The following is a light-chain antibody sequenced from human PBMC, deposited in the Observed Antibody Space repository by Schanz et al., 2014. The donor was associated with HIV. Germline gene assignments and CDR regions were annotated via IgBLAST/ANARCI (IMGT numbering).Light chain of an antibody. CDR1: SSDVGHYTY. V-gene: IGLV2-8*01. CDR3: AAWDDSLKGWV. Sequence: QSVLTQPPSASGSRGQSVTISCTGTSSDVGHYTYVSWYQQHPGKAPKLMIYEVSKRPSGVPDRFSGSKSGNTASLTVSGLQAEDEADYYCAAWDDSLKGWVFGGGTKLTVL. J-gene: IGLJ3*02. CDR2: EVS.